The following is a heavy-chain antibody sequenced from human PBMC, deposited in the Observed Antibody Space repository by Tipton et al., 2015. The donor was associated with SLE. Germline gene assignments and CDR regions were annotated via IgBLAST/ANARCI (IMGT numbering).Heavy chain of an antibody. Sequence: TLSLTCTVSGGSISSGSYFWTWVRAPAGKGLEWIGEIYPSGRTNYNPSLKSRVTISVDTSKNQFSLKLSSVTAADTAVYYCARGRLRFLEQFSNWGQGTLVTVSS. D-gene: IGHD3-3*01. CDR2: IYPSGRT. J-gene: IGHJ4*02. CDR3: ARGRLRFLEQFSN. V-gene: IGHV4-61*09. CDR1: GGSISSGSYF.